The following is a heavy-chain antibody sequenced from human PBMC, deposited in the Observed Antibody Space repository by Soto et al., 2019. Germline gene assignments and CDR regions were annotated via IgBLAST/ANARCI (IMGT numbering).Heavy chain of an antibody. Sequence: QVQLQESGPGLVKPSQTLSLTCTVSGGSISSGDYYWSWIRQPPGKGLEWIGYIYYSGSTYYNPSVKSRVTISVDTSKNQFSLKLSSVTAADTAVYYCASLWQRYFVPAAFDIWGQGTMVTVSS. J-gene: IGHJ3*02. CDR1: GGSISSGDYY. CDR3: ASLWQRYFVPAAFDI. V-gene: IGHV4-30-4*01. CDR2: IYYSGST. D-gene: IGHD3-9*01.